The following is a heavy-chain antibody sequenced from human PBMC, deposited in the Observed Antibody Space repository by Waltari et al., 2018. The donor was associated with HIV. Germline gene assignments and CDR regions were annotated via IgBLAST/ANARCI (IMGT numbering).Heavy chain of an antibody. CDR3: TTPGWLGELWFVY. V-gene: IGHV1-24*01. CDR2: CDPESGDT. Sequence: QVHLVQSGAEVRKPGASVKVSCKVSGYKLDALPIHWVRQGPGKGLEWMGGCDPESGDTVFSQKVQGRLTKYEETSTDTAYMELSSLNSEDTAVYYCTTPGWLGELWFVYWGQGTLVTVS. D-gene: IGHD3-10*01. J-gene: IGHJ4*02. CDR1: GYKLDALP.